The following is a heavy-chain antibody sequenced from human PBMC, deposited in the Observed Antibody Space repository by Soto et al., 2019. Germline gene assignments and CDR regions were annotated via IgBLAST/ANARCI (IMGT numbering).Heavy chain of an antibody. CDR2: ISATGGST. J-gene: IGHJ4*02. CDR1: GFIFNEYG. V-gene: IGHV3-23*01. CDR3: AKDRLAGNFDY. Sequence: PGGSLRLSCAASGFIFNEYGMHWVRQAPGKGLEWVATISATGGSTYYADSVKGRFTISRDNSKNTLYLQMNGLRVEDTAVYYCAKDRLAGNFDYWGQGTQVTVSS.